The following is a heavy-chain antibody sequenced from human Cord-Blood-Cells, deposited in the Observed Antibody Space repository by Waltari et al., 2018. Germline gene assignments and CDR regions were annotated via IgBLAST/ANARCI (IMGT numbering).Heavy chain of an antibody. CDR1: GYTFTSYA. D-gene: IGHD3-10*01. Sequence: QVQLVQSGAEVKKPGASVKVSCKASGYTFTSYAMHWVRQAPGQRLEWMGGINAGNGNTKYSQKFQGRVTITRDTSASTAYMELSSLRSEDTAVYYCARDGLSGGSGSYYYYYYMDVWGKGTTVTVSS. CDR3: ARDGLSGGSGSYYYYYYMDV. J-gene: IGHJ6*03. V-gene: IGHV1-3*01. CDR2: INAGNGNT.